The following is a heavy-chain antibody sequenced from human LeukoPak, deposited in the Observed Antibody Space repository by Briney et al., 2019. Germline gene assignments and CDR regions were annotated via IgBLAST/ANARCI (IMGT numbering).Heavy chain of an antibody. CDR2: ISYSGST. V-gene: IGHV4-59*08. J-gene: IGHJ6*03. Sequence: SETLSLTCTVSGGSISPYYWSWIRQPPGKGLEWLAYISYSGSTNYNPSLKSRVIISVDTSKNHFSLKLSSVTAADTAPYYCARHEIKALASGYYYYMDVWGKGTTVTVSS. CDR1: GGSISPYY. CDR3: ARHEIKALASGYYYYMDV. D-gene: IGHD2-15*01.